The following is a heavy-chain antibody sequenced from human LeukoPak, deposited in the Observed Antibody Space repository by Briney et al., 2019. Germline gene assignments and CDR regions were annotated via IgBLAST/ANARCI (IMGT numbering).Heavy chain of an antibody. CDR3: ASLAVAGTGEGVFDY. CDR2: INPSGGST. CDR1: GYTFTSYY. V-gene: IGHV1-46*01. J-gene: IGHJ4*02. D-gene: IGHD6-19*01. Sequence: ASVKVSCKASGYTFTSYYMHWVRQAPGQGLEWMGIINPSGGSTSYAQKFQGRVTMTRDTSTSTVYMELSSLRPEDTAVYYCASLAVAGTGEGVFDYWGQGTLVTVSS.